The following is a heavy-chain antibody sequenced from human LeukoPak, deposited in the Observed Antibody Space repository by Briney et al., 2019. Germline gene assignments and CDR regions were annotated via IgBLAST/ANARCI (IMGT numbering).Heavy chain of an antibody. D-gene: IGHD6-13*01. CDR2: INQDGSQK. CDR3: ASPGYSSSWPFDY. J-gene: IGHJ4*02. V-gene: IGHV3-7*01. CDR1: GFMFSSHW. Sequence: GGSLRLSCAPSGFMFSSHWMSWVRQAPGKGLEWVANINQDGSQKYYMDSVKGRFTISRDNAKNSLYLQMNSLRAEDTAVYYCASPGYSSSWPFDYWGQGTLVTVSS.